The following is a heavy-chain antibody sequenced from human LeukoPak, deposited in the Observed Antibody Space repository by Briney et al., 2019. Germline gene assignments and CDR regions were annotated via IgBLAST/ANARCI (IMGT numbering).Heavy chain of an antibody. CDR2: IYYTGST. D-gene: IGHD1-26*01. CDR1: SGSISSYY. J-gene: IGHJ5*02. Sequence: SETLSLTCTVSSGSISSYYWSWIRQPPGKGLEWIGYIYYTGSTNYNPSLKSRVTISVDTSKNQFSLNLSSVTAADTAVYYCARHGPYLGRLGWFHPWGQGTLVTVSS. V-gene: IGHV4-59*08. CDR3: ARHGPYLGRLGWFHP.